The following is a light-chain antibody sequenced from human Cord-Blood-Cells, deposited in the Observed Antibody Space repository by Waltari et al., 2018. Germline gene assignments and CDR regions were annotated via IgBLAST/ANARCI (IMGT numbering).Light chain of an antibody. CDR2: GAA. V-gene: IGKV3-20*01. Sequence: EIVLTQSPGTLSLSPGERATLSCRASQSVSSSYLAWYQQKPGQAPRLPIYGAAGRATGIPDRFSGSGSGTDFTLTISRLEPEDFAVYYCQQYGSSLTWTFGQGTKVEIK. CDR3: QQYGSSLTWT. J-gene: IGKJ1*01. CDR1: QSVSSSY.